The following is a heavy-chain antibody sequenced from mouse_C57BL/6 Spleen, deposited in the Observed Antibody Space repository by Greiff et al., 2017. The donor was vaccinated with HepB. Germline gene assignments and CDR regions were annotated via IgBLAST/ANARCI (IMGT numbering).Heavy chain of an antibody. CDR1: GFTFSDYG. J-gene: IGHJ2*01. CDR2: ISNLAYSI. CDR3: ARHLYDQGYFDY. Sequence: DVQLVESGGGLVQPGGSLKLSCAASGFTFSDYGMAWVRQAPRKGPEWVAFISNLAYSIYYADTVTGRFTISRENAKNTLYLEMSSLRSEDTAMYYCARHLYDQGYFDYWGQGTTLTVSS. V-gene: IGHV5-15*01. D-gene: IGHD2-3*01.